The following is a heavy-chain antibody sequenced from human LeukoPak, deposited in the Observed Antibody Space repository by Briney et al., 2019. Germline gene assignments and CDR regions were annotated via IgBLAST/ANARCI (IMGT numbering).Heavy chain of an antibody. Sequence: PGGSLRLSCVASGFIFRNYWMSWVRQARGKGLEWVANINHDGGDKNYVDSVKGRFTISRDNAKSSLYLQMNSLRVEDTAVYYCAITGGPTVTAFDLWGQGILVTVSS. V-gene: IGHV3-7*01. J-gene: IGHJ4*02. CDR3: AITGGPTVTAFDL. D-gene: IGHD4-17*01. CDR2: INHDGGDK. CDR1: GFIFRNYW.